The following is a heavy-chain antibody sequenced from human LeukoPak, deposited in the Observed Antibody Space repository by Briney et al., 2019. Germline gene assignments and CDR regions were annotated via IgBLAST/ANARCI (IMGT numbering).Heavy chain of an antibody. CDR1: RFTFNNYG. D-gene: IGHD6-6*01. CDR2: ISSSSSYI. Sequence: GGSLRLSCAASRFTFNNYGMDWVRQAPGKGLEWVSSISSSSSYIYYADSVKGRFTISRDNAKNSLYLQMNSLRAEDTAVYYCARVDSSSPDYWGQGALVTVSS. V-gene: IGHV3-21*01. J-gene: IGHJ4*02. CDR3: ARVDSSSPDY.